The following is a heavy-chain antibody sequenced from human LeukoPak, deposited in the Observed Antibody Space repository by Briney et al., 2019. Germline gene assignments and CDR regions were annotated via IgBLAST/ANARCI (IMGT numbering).Heavy chain of an antibody. Sequence: GGSLRLSCVASGFTFSNYWLHWVRQAPGKGLVWISRINIDESTANYADSVKGRFTISRDNAKNTLYLQMNSLRAEDTAVYYCARNEYSSSGSGQVDVWGQGTSVTVSS. CDR3: ARNEYSSSGSGQVDV. V-gene: IGHV3-74*01. CDR1: GFTFSNYW. J-gene: IGHJ6*02. D-gene: IGHD5-18*01. CDR2: INIDESTA.